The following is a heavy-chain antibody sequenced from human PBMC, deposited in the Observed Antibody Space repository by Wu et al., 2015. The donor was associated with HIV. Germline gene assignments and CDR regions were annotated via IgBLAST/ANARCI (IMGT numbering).Heavy chain of an antibody. V-gene: IGHV1-8*01. Sequence: QVQLVQSGAEVKKPGASVKVSCKASGYTFTSYDINWVRQATGQGLEWMGWMNPRTGNTGYAQKFQGRVTMTRDTSISTANMELSSLRSEDTAVYYCASGSRGGYDIWSWGQGTLVTVSS. CDR3: ASGSRGGYDIWS. CDR2: MNPRTGNT. CDR1: GYTFTSYD. D-gene: IGHD5-12*01. J-gene: IGHJ5*02.